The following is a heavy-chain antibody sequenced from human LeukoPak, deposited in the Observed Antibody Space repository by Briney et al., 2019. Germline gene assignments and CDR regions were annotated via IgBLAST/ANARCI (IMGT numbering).Heavy chain of an antibody. Sequence: PGGSLRLSCAASGFTFTNHWMHWVRHAPGKGLVWVSRIRPDGRETNHAHSVKGRFTISRDNAKNSLYLQMNSLRAEDTAVYYCARSYYYDSSGYPNFDYWGQGTLVTVSS. CDR1: GFTFTNHW. V-gene: IGHV3-74*01. CDR3: ARSYYYDSSGYPNFDY. CDR2: IRPDGRET. D-gene: IGHD3-22*01. J-gene: IGHJ4*02.